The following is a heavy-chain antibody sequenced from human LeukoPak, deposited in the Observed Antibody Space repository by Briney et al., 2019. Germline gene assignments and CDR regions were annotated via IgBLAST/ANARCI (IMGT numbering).Heavy chain of an antibody. J-gene: IGHJ3*02. CDR1: GFTFSNYA. V-gene: IGHV3-23*01. CDR2: ISGSGGST. Sequence: GGSLRLSCAASGFTFSNYAMSWVRQAPVKGLGWVSGISGSGGSTYYADSVRGRFTISRDNSKNTLYLQMNSLRAEDTAVYYCARVGYYPDAFDIWGQGTMVTVSS. D-gene: IGHD2-15*01. CDR3: ARVGYYPDAFDI.